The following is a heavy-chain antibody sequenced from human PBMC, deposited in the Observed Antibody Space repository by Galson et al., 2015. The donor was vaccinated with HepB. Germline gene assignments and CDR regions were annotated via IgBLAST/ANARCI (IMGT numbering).Heavy chain of an antibody. CDR1: GGSISSYY. J-gene: IGHJ4*02. V-gene: IGHV4-59*08. D-gene: IGHD6-19*01. CDR2: IYYSGST. Sequence: ETLSLTCTVSGGSISSYYWSWIRQPPGKGLEWIGYIYYSGSTNYNPSLKSRVTISVDTSKNQFSLKLSSVTAADTAVYYCARHAVAGIDYWGQGTLVTVSS. CDR3: ARHAVAGIDY.